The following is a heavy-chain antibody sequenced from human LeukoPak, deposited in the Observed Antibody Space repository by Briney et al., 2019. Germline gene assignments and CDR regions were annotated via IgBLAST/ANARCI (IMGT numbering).Heavy chain of an antibody. CDR3: ARRASYDGTIFYFDY. Sequence: GGSLRLSCAASGFTFSSHAMSWVRQAPGKGLEWVSTISGSGGSTYYADSVKGRFTISRDNSKNTLYLQMNSLRAEDTAVYYCARRASYDGTIFYFDYWGLGTLVTVSS. J-gene: IGHJ4*02. D-gene: IGHD3-22*01. CDR1: GFTFSSHA. V-gene: IGHV3-23*01. CDR2: ISGSGGST.